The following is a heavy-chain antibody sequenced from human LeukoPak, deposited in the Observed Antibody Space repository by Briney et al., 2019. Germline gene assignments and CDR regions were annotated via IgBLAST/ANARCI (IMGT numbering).Heavy chain of an antibody. V-gene: IGHV4-59*01. CDR3: AASPYYGSGSYYEAPFDY. Sequence: SETLSLTCTVSGGSISSYYWSWIRQPPGKGLEWIGYIYYSGSTNYNPSLKSRVTISVDTSKNQFSLKLSSVTAADTAVYYRAASPYYGSGSYYEAPFDYWGQGTLVTVSS. CDR2: IYYSGST. D-gene: IGHD3-10*01. CDR1: GGSISSYY. J-gene: IGHJ4*02.